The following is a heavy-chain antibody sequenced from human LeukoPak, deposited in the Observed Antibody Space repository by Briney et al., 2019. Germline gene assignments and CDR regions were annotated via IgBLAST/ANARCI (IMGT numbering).Heavy chain of an antibody. CDR3: ARADLLIGWYNY. Sequence: GGSLRLSCAASRFTYSSYSMTWVRQAPGKGLEWVSSISSSSSYIYYADSVKGRFTISRHNAKNSLYLQMNSLRAEDTAIYYCARADLLIGWYNYWGQGTLVTVAS. D-gene: IGHD6-19*01. J-gene: IGHJ4*02. CDR1: RFTYSSYS. V-gene: IGHV3-21*04. CDR2: ISSSSSYI.